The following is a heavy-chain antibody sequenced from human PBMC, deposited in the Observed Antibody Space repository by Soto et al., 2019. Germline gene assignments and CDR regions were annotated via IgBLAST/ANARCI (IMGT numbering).Heavy chain of an antibody. CDR3: TRILWSSRRDALDI. CDR1: GFTFRNYA. CDR2: IGTSGTPT. V-gene: IGHV3-23*01. D-gene: IGHD2-21*01. Sequence: HPGGSLRFSCIASGFTFRNYAIAWVRQAPGEDLEWVSAIGTSGTPTLYADSVKSRFSISRDDSRNTVSLQMNSLGVEDTATYYCTRILWSSRRDALDIWGQGTTVTVSS. J-gene: IGHJ6*02.